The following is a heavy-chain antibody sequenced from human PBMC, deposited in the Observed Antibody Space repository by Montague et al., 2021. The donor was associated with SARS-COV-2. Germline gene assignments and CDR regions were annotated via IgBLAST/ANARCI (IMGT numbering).Heavy chain of an antibody. CDR1: DYPISSSNW. CDR2: IYYSGST. CDR3: ATGFSGYSSSWFDKPLLAVEHAGPAFDY. D-gene: IGHD6-13*01. J-gene: IGHJ4*02. V-gene: IGHV4-28*01. Sequence: SETLSLTCAVSDYPISSSNWWGWIRQPPGKGLEWIGYIYYSGSTYYNPSLKSRVTMSVDTSKNQISLKLSSVTAVDTAVYYCATGFSGYSSSWFDKPLLAVEHAGPAFDYWGQGTLVTVSS.